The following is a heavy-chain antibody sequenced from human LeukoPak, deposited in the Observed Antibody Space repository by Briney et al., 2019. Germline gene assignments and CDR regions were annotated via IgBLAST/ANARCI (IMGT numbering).Heavy chain of an antibody. J-gene: IGHJ6*03. D-gene: IGHD3-10*01. Sequence: GGSLRLSCAASGFTFDDYAMHWVRQAPGKALVWVSLISWDGGSTYYADSVKGRFAISRDNSKNSLYLQMNSLRAEDTALYYCAKDGGKTYYYGSGSPPAYYYYMDVWGKGTTVTVSS. CDR3: AKDGGKTYYYGSGSPPAYYYYMDV. CDR2: ISWDGGST. V-gene: IGHV3-43D*04. CDR1: GFTFDDYA.